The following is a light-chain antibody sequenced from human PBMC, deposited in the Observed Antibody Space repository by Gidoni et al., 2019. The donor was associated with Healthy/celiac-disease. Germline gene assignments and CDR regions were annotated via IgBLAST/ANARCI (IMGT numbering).Light chain of an antibody. Sequence: QSALTQPASVSGSPGQSITISCTGTSSDVGGYNYVSWYQPHPGKAPNLMIYDVRNRPSGVSNRLSGSKSGNTASLTISGLQAEDEADYYCSSYTSSSTRVFGGGTKLTVL. CDR1: SSDVGGYNY. CDR2: DVR. V-gene: IGLV2-14*03. J-gene: IGLJ2*01. CDR3: SSYTSSSTRV.